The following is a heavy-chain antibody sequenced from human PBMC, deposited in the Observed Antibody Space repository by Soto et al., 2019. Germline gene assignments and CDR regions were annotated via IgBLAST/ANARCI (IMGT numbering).Heavy chain of an antibody. CDR2: ISGSGGST. D-gene: IGHD3-10*01. CDR3: AKPLAVRGVIIKLQYYHGMDV. CDR1: VFTFSSYA. Sequence: PGGSLRLSCAASVFTFSSYAMSWVRQAPGKGLEWVSAISGSGGSTYYADSVKGRFTISRDNSKNTLYLQMNSLRAEDTAVYYCAKPLAVRGVIIKLQYYHGMDVWGQGTTVTVSS. J-gene: IGHJ6*02. V-gene: IGHV3-23*01.